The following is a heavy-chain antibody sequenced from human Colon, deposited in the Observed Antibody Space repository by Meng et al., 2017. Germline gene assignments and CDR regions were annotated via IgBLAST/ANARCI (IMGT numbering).Heavy chain of an antibody. CDR3: ARTAMLDS. D-gene: IGHD2-2*01. CDR1: GYTFTSSD. V-gene: IGHV1-8*01. Sequence: QVQLVQSGAEVRKPGASVKVTGRASGYTFTSSDINWVRQATGRGLEWLGWMNPNNGNTGSAQKFQGRVSMTRDTSIGTAYMELSSLTSEDTAVYYCARTAMLDSWGQGTLVTVSS. J-gene: IGHJ5*01. CDR2: MNPNNGNT.